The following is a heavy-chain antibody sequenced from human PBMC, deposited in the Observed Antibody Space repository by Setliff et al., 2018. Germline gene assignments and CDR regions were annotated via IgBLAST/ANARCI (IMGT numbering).Heavy chain of an antibody. Sequence: PSETLSLTCIVSGGSIGHYYWNWIRQPPGKGLEWIGYVYTSGSTNYNPSLKSRVTISVDTSKNQLSLRLTSVTAADTAVYYCARDPGNGHYMDVWGKGATVTVS. CDR2: VYTSGST. V-gene: IGHV4-4*08. J-gene: IGHJ6*03. CDR3: ARDPGNGHYMDV. CDR1: GGSIGHYY.